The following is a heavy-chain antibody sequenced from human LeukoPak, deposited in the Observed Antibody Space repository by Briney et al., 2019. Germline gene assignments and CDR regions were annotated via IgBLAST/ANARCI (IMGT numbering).Heavy chain of an antibody. Sequence: PGGSLRLSCVASGFTFSSYSMNWVRQAPGKGLEWVANIKQDGSEKYYVDSVKGRFTISRDNAKNSLYLQMNSLRAEDTAVYYCAREWDADRSWALDYWGQGTLVTVSS. CDR2: IKQDGSEK. CDR3: AREWDADRSWALDY. CDR1: GFTFSSYS. D-gene: IGHD6-13*01. V-gene: IGHV3-7*01. J-gene: IGHJ4*02.